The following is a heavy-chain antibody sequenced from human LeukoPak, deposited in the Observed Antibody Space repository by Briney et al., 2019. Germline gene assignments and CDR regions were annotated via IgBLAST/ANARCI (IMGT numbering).Heavy chain of an antibody. Sequence: PGGSLRLSCAASGFTFSDYSGFTFSDYYMSWIRQAPGEGLEWVSYISSSGANIYYADSVKGRFTTSRDNAKNSLYLQMNSLRAEDTAIYYCATVNHYALDDWGQGALVTVSS. CDR2: ISSSGANI. D-gene: IGHD3-16*01. CDR3: ATVNHYALDD. V-gene: IGHV3-11*01. CDR1: GFTFSDYSGFTFSDYY. J-gene: IGHJ4*02.